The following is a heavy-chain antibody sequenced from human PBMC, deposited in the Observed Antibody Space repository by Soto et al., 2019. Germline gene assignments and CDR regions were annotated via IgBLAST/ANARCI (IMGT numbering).Heavy chain of an antibody. J-gene: IGHJ4*02. CDR2: IYYSGST. CDR1: GDSINSTDW. D-gene: IGHD2-15*01. V-gene: IGHV4-4*02. Sequence: SETLSLTCAVFGDSINSTDWWNWVRQSPGKGLEWIGYIYYSGSTNYNPSLKSRVTISVDTSKNQFSLKLSSVTAADTAVYYCARRWGRSFDYWGQGTLVTVSS. CDR3: ARRWGRSFDY.